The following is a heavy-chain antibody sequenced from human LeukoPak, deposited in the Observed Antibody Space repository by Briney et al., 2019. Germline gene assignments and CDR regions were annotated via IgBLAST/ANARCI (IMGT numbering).Heavy chain of an antibody. CDR2: MNPNSGNT. V-gene: IGHV1-8*01. J-gene: IGHJ6*02. CDR1: GYTFTSYD. CDR3: ARFDWAIYYYYYYGMDV. Sequence: ASVKVSCKASGYTFTSYDINWVRQATGQGLEWMGWMNPNSGNTGYAQKFQGRVTMTRNTSISTAYMELSSLRSEDTAMYYCARFDWAIYYYYYYGMDVWGQGTTVTVSS. D-gene: IGHD3-9*01.